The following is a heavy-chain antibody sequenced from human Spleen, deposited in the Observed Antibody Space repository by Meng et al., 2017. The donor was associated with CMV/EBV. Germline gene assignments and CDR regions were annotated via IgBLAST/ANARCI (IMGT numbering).Heavy chain of an antibody. J-gene: IGHJ4*02. Sequence: SRFTFSVFAQTGVRQAPGKGLEWVSGFSVSGGSTYYADSVKGRFTISRDSSKNTLYLQMNGLRAEDTAVYYCAKMRGSSADRNPFDYWGQGTLVTVSS. V-gene: IGHV3-23*01. CDR3: AKMRGSSADRNPFDY. CDR2: FSVSGGST. CDR1: RFTFSVFA.